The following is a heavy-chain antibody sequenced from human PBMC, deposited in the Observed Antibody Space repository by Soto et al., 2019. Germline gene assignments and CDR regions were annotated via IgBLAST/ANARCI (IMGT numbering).Heavy chain of an antibody. CDR1: GFTFSSYS. V-gene: IGHV3-21*01. D-gene: IGHD5-12*01. CDR2: ISSSSSYI. J-gene: IGHJ4*02. Sequence: GGSLRLSCAASGFTFSSYSMNWVRQAPGKGLEWVSSISSSSSYIYYADSVKGRFTISRDNAKNSLYLQMNSLRAEDTAVYYCARSALRVGYDAPHPPYYFDYWGQGTLVTVSS. CDR3: ARSALRVGYDAPHPPYYFDY.